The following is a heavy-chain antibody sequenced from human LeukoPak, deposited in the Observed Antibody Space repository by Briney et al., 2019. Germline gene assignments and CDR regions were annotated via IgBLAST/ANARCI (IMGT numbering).Heavy chain of an antibody. J-gene: IGHJ4*02. CDR1: GFTFSSHP. CDR3: ATYRQVLLPFES. V-gene: IGHV3-23*01. CDR2: IRGSGDST. Sequence: GGSLRLSCAASGFTFSSHPMSWVRLAPGKGLEWVSSIRGSGDSTYYADSVKGRFTISRDNTKNTLYLQMNSLRGDDTAVYYCATYRQVLLPFESWGQGTLVTVSS. D-gene: IGHD5-18*01.